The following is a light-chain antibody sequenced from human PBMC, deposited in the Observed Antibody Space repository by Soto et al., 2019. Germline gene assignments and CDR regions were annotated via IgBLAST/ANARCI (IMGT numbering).Light chain of an antibody. Sequence: QSALTQPPSASGSPGQSVTISCTGTSSDVGGYKYVSWYQQHPGKAPKLMIYEVSKRPSGVPDRFSGSKSGNTAPLTVSGLQADDEADYYCSSYAGSNTVVFGGGTKLTVL. CDR2: EVS. V-gene: IGLV2-8*01. J-gene: IGLJ2*01. CDR3: SSYAGSNTVV. CDR1: SSDVGGYKY.